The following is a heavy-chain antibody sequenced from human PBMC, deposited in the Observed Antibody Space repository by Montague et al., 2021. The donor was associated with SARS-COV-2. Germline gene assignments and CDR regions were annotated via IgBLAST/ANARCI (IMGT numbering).Heavy chain of an antibody. J-gene: IGHJ5*02. CDR1: GFTFSSYW. D-gene: IGHD4-17*01. V-gene: IGHV3-7*03. CDR3: ARDRIKYGPYNWFDP. Sequence: SLRLSCAASGFTFSSYWMSWVRQAPGKGLEWVANIKQDGSEKYYVDSVKDRFTISRDNAKNSLYLQMNSLRAEDTAVYYCARDRIKYGPYNWFDPWGQGTLVTASS. CDR2: IKQDGSEK.